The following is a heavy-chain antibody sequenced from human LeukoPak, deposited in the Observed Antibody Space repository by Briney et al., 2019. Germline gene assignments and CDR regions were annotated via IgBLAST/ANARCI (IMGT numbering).Heavy chain of an antibody. D-gene: IGHD6-19*01. V-gene: IGHV3-74*01. CDR3: ARRGAVAGTFDL. CDR1: GFTFRSYW. J-gene: IGHJ2*01. CDR2: IKSDGSST. Sequence: GGSLRLSCAASGFTFRSYWMNWVRQVPGKVLVWVSRIKSDGSSTSYADSVKGRFTISRDNAKNTLYLQMNSLRDEDTALYYCARRGAVAGTFDLWGRGTLVTVSS.